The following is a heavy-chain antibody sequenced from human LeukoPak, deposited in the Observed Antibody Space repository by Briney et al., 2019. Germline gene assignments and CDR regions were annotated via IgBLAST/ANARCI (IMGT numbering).Heavy chain of an antibody. D-gene: IGHD5-24*01. CDR1: GFTFDDYG. CDR3: ARVRFWMVTIRLLDY. Sequence: GGSLRLSCAASGFTFDDYGMSWVRQAPGKGLEWVSGINWNGGSTGYADSVKGRFTISRDNAKNSLYLQMNSLRAEDTALYYCARVRFWMVTIRLLDYWGQGTLVTVSS. V-gene: IGHV3-20*04. J-gene: IGHJ4*02. CDR2: INWNGGST.